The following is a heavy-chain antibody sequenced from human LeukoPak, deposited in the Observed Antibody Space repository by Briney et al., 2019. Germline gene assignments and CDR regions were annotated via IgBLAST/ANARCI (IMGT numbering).Heavy chain of an antibody. V-gene: IGHV4-59*08. J-gene: IGHJ4*02. CDR1: GGSIISYY. D-gene: IGHD4-23*01. CDR3: ARHSSVYGGNFGY. CDR2: IYYSGST. Sequence: KTSETLSPTCTVSGGSIISYYWSWIRQPPGKGLEWIGYIYYSGSTKYNPSLKSRVSISGDTSKNQFSLKLSSVTAADTAVYYCARHSSVYGGNFGYWGQGTLVTVSS.